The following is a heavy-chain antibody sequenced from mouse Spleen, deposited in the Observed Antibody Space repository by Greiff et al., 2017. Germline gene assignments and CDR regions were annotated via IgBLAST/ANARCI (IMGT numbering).Heavy chain of an antibody. CDR2: ISSGGGNT. CDR1: GFTFSSYA. CDR3: ARHYYGSSLYYFDY. D-gene: IGHD1-1*01. V-gene: IGHV5-9*04. Sequence: EVKLVESGGGLVKLGGSLKLSCAASGFTFSSYAMSWVRQTPEKRLEWVATISSGGGNTYYPDSVKGRFTISRDNAKNTLYLQMSSLKSEDTAMYYCARHYYGSSLYYFDYWGQGTTLTVSS. J-gene: IGHJ2*01.